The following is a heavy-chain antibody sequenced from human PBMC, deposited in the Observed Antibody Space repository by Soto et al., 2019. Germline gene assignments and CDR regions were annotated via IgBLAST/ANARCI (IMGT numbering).Heavy chain of an antibody. CDR2: ISGSGGST. CDR1: GYTFSSYA. D-gene: IGHD2-15*01. J-gene: IGHJ4*02. Sequence: PGGSLRLSCAASGYTFSSYAMSWVRQAPGKGLEWVSAISGSGGSTYYADSVKGRFTISRDNSKNTLYLQTNSLRAEDAAVYYCAKDIVVVVAATSNFDYWGQGTLVTV. CDR3: AKDIVVVVAATSNFDY. V-gene: IGHV3-23*01.